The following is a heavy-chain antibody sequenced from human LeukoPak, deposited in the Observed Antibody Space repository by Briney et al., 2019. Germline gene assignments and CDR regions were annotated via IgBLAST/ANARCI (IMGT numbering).Heavy chain of an antibody. J-gene: IGHJ4*02. V-gene: IGHV1-2*02. CDR1: GYTFTGYV. CDR2: INPNSGGT. D-gene: IGHD3-9*01. Sequence: ASVKVSCKTSGYTFTGYVIHWVRQAPGQGLEWMGWINPNSGGTNYAQNFQGRVTMTRDTSISASYMDLSSLRSDDTALYYCARGLTGYHADYWGQGTLVTVSS. CDR3: ARGLTGYHADY.